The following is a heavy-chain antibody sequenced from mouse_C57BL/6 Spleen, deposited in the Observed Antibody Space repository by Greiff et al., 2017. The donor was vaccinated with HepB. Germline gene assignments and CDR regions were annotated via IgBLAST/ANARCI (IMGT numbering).Heavy chain of an antibody. Sequence: QVQLQQPGAELVKPGASVKLSCKASGYTFTSYWMQWVKQRPGQGLEWIGEIDPSDSYTNYNQKFKGKATLTVDTSSSTAYMQLSSLTSEDSAVYYCARWGDNPRYFDYWGQGTTLTVSS. V-gene: IGHV1-50*01. D-gene: IGHD1-3*01. CDR1: GYTFTSYW. CDR2: IDPSDSYT. CDR3: ARWGDNPRYFDY. J-gene: IGHJ2*01.